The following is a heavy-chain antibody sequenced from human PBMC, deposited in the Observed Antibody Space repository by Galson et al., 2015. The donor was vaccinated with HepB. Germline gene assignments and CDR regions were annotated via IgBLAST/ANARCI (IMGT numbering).Heavy chain of an antibody. CDR1: GGSFSGYY. J-gene: IGHJ5*02. V-gene: IGHV4-34*01. Sequence: LTCAVYGGSFSGYYWSWIRQPPGKGLEWIGEINHSGSTNYNPSLKSRVTISVDTSKNQFSLKLSSVTAADTAVYYCASGLGRFVTWFDPWGQGTLVTVSS. CDR2: INHSGST. D-gene: IGHD7-27*01. CDR3: ASGLGRFVTWFDP.